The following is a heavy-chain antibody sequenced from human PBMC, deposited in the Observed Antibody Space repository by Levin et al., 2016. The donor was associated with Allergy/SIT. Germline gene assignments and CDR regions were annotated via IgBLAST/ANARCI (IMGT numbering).Heavy chain of an antibody. CDR1: GGSISSGGYY. CDR3: ARALGYCSGGSCYESGLFDY. D-gene: IGHD2-15*01. CDR2: IYYSGST. Sequence: SETLSLTCTVSGGSISSGGYYWSWIRQHPGKGLEWIGYIYYSGSTYYNPSLKSRVTISVDTSKNQFSLKLSSVTAADTAVYYCARALGYCSGGSCYESGLFDYWGQGTLVTVSS. V-gene: IGHV4-31*03. J-gene: IGHJ4*02.